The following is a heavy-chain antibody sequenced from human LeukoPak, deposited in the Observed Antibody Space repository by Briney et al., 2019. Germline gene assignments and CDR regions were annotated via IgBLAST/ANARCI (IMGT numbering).Heavy chain of an antibody. Sequence: ASVKVSCKASGGTFSSYAISWVRQAPGQGLEWMGIINPSGGSTSYAQKFQGRVTMTRDTSTSTVYMELSSLRSEDTAEYYCASGTVVERGPLFDYWGQGTLVTVSP. V-gene: IGHV1-46*01. CDR3: ASGTVVERGPLFDY. CDR2: INPSGGST. D-gene: IGHD1-1*01. CDR1: GGTFSSYA. J-gene: IGHJ4*02.